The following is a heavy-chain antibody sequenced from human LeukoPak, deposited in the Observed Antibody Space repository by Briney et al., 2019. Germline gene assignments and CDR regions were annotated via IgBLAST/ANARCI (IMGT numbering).Heavy chain of an antibody. D-gene: IGHD6-25*01. CDR1: GFTFYNYG. Sequence: PGGSLRLSCAASGFTFYNYGMSWVRQAPGKGPEWVSRISSSGGSTYYADSVKGRFTISRDNAKSSLYLQMNSLRAEDTAVYYCARSPSGLDNWFDPWGQGTLVTVSS. CDR2: ISSSGGST. V-gene: IGHV3-23*01. CDR3: ARSPSGLDNWFDP. J-gene: IGHJ5*02.